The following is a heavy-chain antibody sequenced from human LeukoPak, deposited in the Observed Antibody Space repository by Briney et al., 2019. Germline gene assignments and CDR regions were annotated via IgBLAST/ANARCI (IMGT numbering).Heavy chain of an antibody. CDR1: GFTFSNHS. D-gene: IGHD2-2*01. CDR2: ISSSSSAR. V-gene: IGHV3-48*01. J-gene: IGHJ4*02. Sequence: GGSLRLSCAASGFTFSNHSMNWVRQAPGKGLEWISYISSSSSARYYAGSVKGRFTISRDDASNSLYLQMNSLRAEDTAIYYCARMSSSRLPDYWGQGALVTVSS. CDR3: ARMSSSRLPDY.